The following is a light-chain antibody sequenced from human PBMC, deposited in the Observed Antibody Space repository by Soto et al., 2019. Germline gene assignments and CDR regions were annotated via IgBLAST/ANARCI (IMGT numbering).Light chain of an antibody. J-gene: IGKJ4*01. Sequence: EIVLTNYPGTLSLSPGVRATLSCRASQRVSSSCLAWYQQKPGQAPRLLIYGASSRATGSPGRGRGHGSVTAFTLTISRLEPEDFAVYYCQQYGSSPLTVGGGTKVDIK. V-gene: IGKV3-20*01. CDR3: QQYGSSPLT. CDR1: QRVSSSC. CDR2: GAS.